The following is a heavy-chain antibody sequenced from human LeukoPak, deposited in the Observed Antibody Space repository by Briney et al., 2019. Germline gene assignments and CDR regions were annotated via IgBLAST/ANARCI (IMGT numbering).Heavy chain of an antibody. V-gene: IGHV1-69*05. CDR1: GGTFSSYA. CDR3: ARGGAPGPILLSSMDP. J-gene: IGHJ5*02. Sequence: GASVKVSCKASGGTFSSYAISWVRQAPGQGLEWMGGIIPIFGTANYAQKFQGRVTITTDESTSTAYMELSSLRSEDTAVYYCARGGAPGPILLSSMDPWGQGTLVTVSS. CDR2: IIPIFGTA. D-gene: IGHD3-9*01.